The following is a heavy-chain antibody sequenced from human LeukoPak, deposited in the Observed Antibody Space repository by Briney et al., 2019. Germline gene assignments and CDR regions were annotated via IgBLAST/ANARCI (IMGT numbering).Heavy chain of an antibody. J-gene: IGHJ3*02. V-gene: IGHV4-34*01. D-gene: IGHD4-23*01. CDR2: INHSGST. CDR1: GGSLSGHY. Sequence: SSETLSLTCGVNGGSLSGHYWTWVRQPPGKGREWSWEINHSGSTNYNPSLKSRVTISVDTSNNQFSLKLSPVTAADTAVYYCSRLGYYGGPTRRAFDIWGQGTMVTVS. CDR3: SRLGYYGGPTRRAFDI.